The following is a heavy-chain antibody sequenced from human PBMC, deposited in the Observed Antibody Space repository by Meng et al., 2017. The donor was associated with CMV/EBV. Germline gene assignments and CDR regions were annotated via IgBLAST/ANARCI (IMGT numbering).Heavy chain of an antibody. CDR3: ARAATSIYYDFWSGYYISPFLSHYYYYGMDV. D-gene: IGHD3-3*01. CDR1: GYTFTSYD. Sequence: ASVKVSCKASGYTFTSYDINWVRQATGQGLEWMGWMNPNSGNTGYAQKFQGRVTITTNTSISTAYMELSSLRSEDTAVYYCARAATSIYYDFWSGYYISPFLSHYYYYGMDVWGQGTTVTVSS. J-gene: IGHJ6*02. CDR2: MNPNSGNT. V-gene: IGHV1-8*03.